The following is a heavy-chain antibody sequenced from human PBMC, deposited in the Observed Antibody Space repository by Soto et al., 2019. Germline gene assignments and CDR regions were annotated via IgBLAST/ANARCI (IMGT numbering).Heavy chain of an antibody. D-gene: IGHD4-17*01. Sequence: QVHLVESGGGVVQPGRSLRLSCAASGFSFSGFAMHWVRQAPGKGLEWVALISSAGSKKSYADSVKGRFTISRDNAKNTMYLQMNSLRAEDTAVYYCATATCHDYGDFCFAFVYRGLGILVTGSA. CDR2: ISSAGSKK. J-gene: IGHJ4*02. CDR3: ATATCHDYGDFCFAFVY. CDR1: GFSFSGFA. V-gene: IGHV3-30-3*01.